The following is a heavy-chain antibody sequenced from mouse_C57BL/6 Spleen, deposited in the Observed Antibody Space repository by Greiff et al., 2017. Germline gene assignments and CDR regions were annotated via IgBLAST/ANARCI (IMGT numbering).Heavy chain of an antibody. D-gene: IGHD2-1*01. Sequence: EVHLVESGEGLVKPGGSLKLSCAASGFTFSSYAMSWVRQTPEKRLEWVAYISSGGDYIYYADTVKGRFTISRDNARNTLYLQMSSLKSEDTAMYYCTRVGGKMPFDYWGQGTTLTVSS. CDR2: ISSGGDYI. CDR3: TRVGGKMPFDY. CDR1: GFTFSSYA. J-gene: IGHJ2*01. V-gene: IGHV5-9-1*02.